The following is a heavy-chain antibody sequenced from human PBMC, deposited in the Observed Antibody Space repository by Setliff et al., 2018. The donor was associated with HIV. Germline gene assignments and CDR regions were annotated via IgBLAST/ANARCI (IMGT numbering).Heavy chain of an antibody. CDR3: ARDLLEGSGFLDS. Sequence: ASVKVSCKASGGTFSSYAISWVRQAPGQGLEWMGGIIPIFGTANYAQKFQGRVTITADESTSTAYMELRSLRSEDTAVYYCARDLLEGSGFLDSWGQGTLVTVSS. J-gene: IGHJ4*02. CDR2: IIPIFGTA. V-gene: IGHV1-69*13. CDR1: GGTFSSYA. D-gene: IGHD3-22*01.